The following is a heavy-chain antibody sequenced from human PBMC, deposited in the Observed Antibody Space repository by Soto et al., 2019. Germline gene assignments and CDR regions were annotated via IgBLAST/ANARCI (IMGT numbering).Heavy chain of an antibody. CDR2: ISAYNGNT. D-gene: IGHD3-22*01. Sequence: QVQLVQSGAEVKKPGASVKVSCKASGYTFTSYGISWVRQAPGQGLEWMGWISAYNGNTNYAQKLQGRVTMTTDTSTSTAYMELRSLRSDDTAVYNCARDRYYYDSSGYYPPFDYWGQGTLVTVSS. CDR1: GYTFTSYG. J-gene: IGHJ4*02. CDR3: ARDRYYYDSSGYYPPFDY. V-gene: IGHV1-18*01.